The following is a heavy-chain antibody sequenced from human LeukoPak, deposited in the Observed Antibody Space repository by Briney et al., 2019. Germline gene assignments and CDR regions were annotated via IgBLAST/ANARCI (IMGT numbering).Heavy chain of an antibody. Sequence: GGSLRLSCAASGFTFSSYWMSWVRQAPGKGLEWVANIKQDGSEKYYVDSVKGRFTISRDNAKNSLYLQMNSLRAEDTAVYYCARDRYYGSGAFDIWGQGTMVTVSS. CDR3: ARDRYYGSGAFDI. D-gene: IGHD3-10*01. CDR1: GFTFSSYW. J-gene: IGHJ3*02. CDR2: IKQDGSEK. V-gene: IGHV3-7*01.